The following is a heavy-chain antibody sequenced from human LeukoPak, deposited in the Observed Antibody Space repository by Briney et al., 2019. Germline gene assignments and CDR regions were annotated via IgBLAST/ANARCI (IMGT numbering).Heavy chain of an antibody. J-gene: IGHJ3*02. V-gene: IGHV1-69*13. Sequence: ASVKVSCKASGYTFTSYYMHWVRQAPGQGLEWMGGIIPIFGTANYAQKFQGRVTITADESTSTAYMELSSLRSEDTAVYYCARVYYYDSSGSESFDAFDIWGQGTMVTVSS. CDR2: IIPIFGTA. D-gene: IGHD3-22*01. CDR3: ARVYYYDSSGSESFDAFDI. CDR1: GYTFTSYY.